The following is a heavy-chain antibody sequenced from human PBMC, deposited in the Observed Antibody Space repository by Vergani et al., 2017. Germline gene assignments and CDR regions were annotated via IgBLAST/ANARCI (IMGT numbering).Heavy chain of an antibody. V-gene: IGHV4-38-2*01. CDR2: IYHSGST. CDR1: GYSISSGYY. J-gene: IGHJ4*02. D-gene: IGHD4-17*01. CDR3: ARRNYGDHDY. Sequence: QVQLQESGPGLVKPSETLSLTCAVSGYSISSGYYWGWIRQPPGKGLEWIGSIYHSGSTYYNPSLKSRVTISVDTSKNQFSLKLSSVTAADTAVYYCARRNYGDHDYWGQGTLVTVSS.